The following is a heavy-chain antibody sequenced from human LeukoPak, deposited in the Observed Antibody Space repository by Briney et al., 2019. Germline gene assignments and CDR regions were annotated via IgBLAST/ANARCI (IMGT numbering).Heavy chain of an antibody. CDR2: IYYSGST. CDR3: ARHRDSSGWYDFDY. D-gene: IGHD6-19*01. J-gene: IGHJ4*02. V-gene: IGHV4-34*01. Sequence: SETLSLTCAVYGGSFNDYYWSWIRQPPEKGLEWIGSIYYSGSTYYNPSLKSRVSISVDTSKDQFSLKLSSVTAADTAVYYCARHRDSSGWYDFDYWGQGTLVTVSS. CDR1: GGSFNDYY.